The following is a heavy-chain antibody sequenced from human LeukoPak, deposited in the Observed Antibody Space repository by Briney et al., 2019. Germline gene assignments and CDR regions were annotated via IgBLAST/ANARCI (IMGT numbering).Heavy chain of an antibody. J-gene: IGHJ4*02. CDR3: ARGALRGGYKTIFDY. V-gene: IGHV4-30-2*01. CDR2: INHSGST. CDR1: GGSISSGGYS. D-gene: IGHD5-12*01. Sequence: SETLSLTCAVSGGSISSGGYSWSWIRQPPGKGLEWIGEINHSGSTNYNPSLKSRVTISVDTSKNQFSLKLSSVTAADTAVYYCARGALRGGYKTIFDYWGQGTLVTVSS.